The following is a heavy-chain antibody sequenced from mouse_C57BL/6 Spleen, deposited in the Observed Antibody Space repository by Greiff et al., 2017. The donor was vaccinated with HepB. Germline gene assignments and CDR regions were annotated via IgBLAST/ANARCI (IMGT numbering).Heavy chain of an antibody. Sequence: EVQLVESGAELVRPGASVKLSCTASGFNIKDYYMHWVKQRPEQGLEWIGRIDPEDGDTEYAPKFQGKATMTAYTSSNTAYLQLSSLTSEDTAVYYCTTYYSNYWFAYWGQGTLVTVSA. J-gene: IGHJ3*01. V-gene: IGHV14-1*01. CDR1: GFNIKDYY. D-gene: IGHD2-5*01. CDR2: IDPEDGDT. CDR3: TTYYSNYWFAY.